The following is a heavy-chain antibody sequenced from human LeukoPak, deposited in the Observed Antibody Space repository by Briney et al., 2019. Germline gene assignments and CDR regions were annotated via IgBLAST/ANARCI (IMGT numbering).Heavy chain of an antibody. Sequence: ATVKISCKASGYTFTYYYMHWVQQAPGKGLEWVGRVDPEDGETIYAENFQGRVTITADMSTDTAYMELSSLRSEDTAVYYCAISPSPRDGVRHYWGQGTLVTVSS. D-gene: IGHD5-24*01. CDR2: VDPEDGET. CDR3: AISPSPRDGVRHY. J-gene: IGHJ4*02. V-gene: IGHV1-69-2*01. CDR1: GYTFTYYY.